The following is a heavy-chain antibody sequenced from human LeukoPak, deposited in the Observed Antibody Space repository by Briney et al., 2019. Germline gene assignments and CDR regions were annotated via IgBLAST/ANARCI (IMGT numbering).Heavy chain of an antibody. CDR3: AKEGFDS. CDR2: IYTGGNP. CDR1: GVSVSNNF. J-gene: IGHJ4*02. V-gene: IGHV3-53*01. Sequence: GGSLRLSCVASGVSVSNNFISWVRQAPGKGLQWVSVIYTGGNPRYADSVKGRFTISRDNSKNTLYLQMNSLRAEDTAVYYCAKEGFDSWGQGTLVTVSS.